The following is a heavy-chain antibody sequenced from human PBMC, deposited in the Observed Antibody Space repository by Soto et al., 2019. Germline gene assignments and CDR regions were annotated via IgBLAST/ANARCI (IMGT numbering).Heavy chain of an antibody. CDR1: GFTFSSYS. J-gene: IGHJ4*02. V-gene: IGHV3-21*01. Sequence: GGSLRLSCAASGFTFSSYSMNWVRQAPGKGLEWVSSISSSSSYIYYADSVKGRFTISRDNAKNSLYLQMNSLRAEDTAVYYCARPLRDYVWGSYPDSPRFDYWGQGTLVTVSS. D-gene: IGHD3-16*02. CDR2: ISSSSSYI. CDR3: ARPLRDYVWGSYPDSPRFDY.